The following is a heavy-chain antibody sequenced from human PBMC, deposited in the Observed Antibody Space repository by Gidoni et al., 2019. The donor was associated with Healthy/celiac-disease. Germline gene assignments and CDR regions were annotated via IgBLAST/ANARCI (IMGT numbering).Heavy chain of an antibody. CDR1: GGTFSSYA. Sequence: QVQLVQSGAEVKKPGSSVKVSCQASGGTFSSYAISWVRQAPAQGLEWMGGIIPIFGTANYAQKFQGRVTITADESTSTAYMELSSLRSEDTAVYYCARVLDIVVVVAATAFGYWGQGTLVTVSS. J-gene: IGHJ4*02. V-gene: IGHV1-69*01. CDR3: ARVLDIVVVVAATAFGY. CDR2: IIPIFGTA. D-gene: IGHD2-15*01.